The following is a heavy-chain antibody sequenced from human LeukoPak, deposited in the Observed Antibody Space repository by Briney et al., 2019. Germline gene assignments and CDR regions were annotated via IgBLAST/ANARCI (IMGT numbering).Heavy chain of an antibody. J-gene: IGHJ3*02. V-gene: IGHV3-30-3*01. CDR1: GFTFSSYA. CDR2: ISYDGSNK. Sequence: GGSLRLSCAASGFTFSSYAMHWVRQAPGKGLEWVAVISYDGSNKYYADSVKGRFTISRDNSKNTLYLQMNSLRAEDTAVYYCARDARNHYCSSTSCPRSGAFDIWGQGTMVTVSS. D-gene: IGHD2-2*01. CDR3: ARDARNHYCSSTSCPRSGAFDI.